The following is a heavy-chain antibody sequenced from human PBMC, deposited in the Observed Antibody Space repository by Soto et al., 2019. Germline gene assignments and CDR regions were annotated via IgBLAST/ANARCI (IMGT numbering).Heavy chain of an antibody. Sequence: PGGSLRLSCAASGFTFSAYGMHWVRQAPGKGLEWVAVISYDGSNKYHADSVKGRFTISRDNSKNTLYLQTNSLRPEDTAVYYCAKVARVYDHVWGTPLGGLDVWGQGTTVTVSS. CDR1: GFTFSAYG. CDR2: ISYDGSNK. J-gene: IGHJ6*02. V-gene: IGHV3-30*18. CDR3: AKVARVYDHVWGTPLGGLDV. D-gene: IGHD3-16*01.